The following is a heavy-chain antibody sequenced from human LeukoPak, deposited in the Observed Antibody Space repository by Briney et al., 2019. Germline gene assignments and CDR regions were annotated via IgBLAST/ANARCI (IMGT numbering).Heavy chain of an antibody. CDR2: IKQDGREK. CDR1: GFTSNNYW. Sequence: GGSLRLSCAGSGFTSNNYWMSWVRQAPGKGPEWVANIKQDGREKHYVDSVKGRFTISRDNAKSSLYLQMNSLRAEDTAVYYCTRDEAAATSWGQGTLVTVSS. CDR3: TRDEAAATS. V-gene: IGHV3-7*01. J-gene: IGHJ4*02. D-gene: IGHD6-13*01.